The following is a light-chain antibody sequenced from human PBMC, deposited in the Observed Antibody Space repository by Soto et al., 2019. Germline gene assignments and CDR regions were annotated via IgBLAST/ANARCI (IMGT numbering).Light chain of an antibody. CDR2: DAS. J-gene: IGKJ5*01. CDR1: QDISNH. Sequence: DIQMTQSPSSLSASVGDRVTITCQASQDISNHLNWYQQKPGKAPRLLIYDASNLETGVPSRFSGSGSGTDFTLTISSLQPEDFATYYCQQSSSALITFGQGTRLEIK. CDR3: QQSSSALIT. V-gene: IGKV1-33*01.